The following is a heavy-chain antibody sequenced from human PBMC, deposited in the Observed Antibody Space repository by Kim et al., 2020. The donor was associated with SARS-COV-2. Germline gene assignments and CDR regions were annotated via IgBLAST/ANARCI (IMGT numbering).Heavy chain of an antibody. CDR3: ARVPSSNWFDP. J-gene: IGHJ5*02. V-gene: IGHV1-69*04. Sequence: ANYAQKFQGRVTITEDKSTSTAYMELSSLRSEDTAVYYCARVPSSNWFDPWGQGTLVTVSS. CDR2: A.